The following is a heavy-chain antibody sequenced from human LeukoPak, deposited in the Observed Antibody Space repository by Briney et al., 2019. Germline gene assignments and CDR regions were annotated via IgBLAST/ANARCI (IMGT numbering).Heavy chain of an antibody. D-gene: IGHD4-23*01. CDR1: GFTFSTYS. V-gene: IGHV3-48*01. Sequence: GGSLRLSCAASGFTFSTYSMKWVRQAPGKGLECVSYISYSSSPIYYADSVRGRFTISRDNAKNSLYLQMNSLRAEDTAVYYCARAVGNHFDYWSQGTLVTVSS. CDR2: ISYSSSPI. CDR3: ARAVGNHFDY. J-gene: IGHJ4*02.